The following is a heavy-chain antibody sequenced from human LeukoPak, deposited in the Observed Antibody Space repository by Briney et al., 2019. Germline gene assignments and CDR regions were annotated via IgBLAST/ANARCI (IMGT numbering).Heavy chain of an antibody. V-gene: IGHV1-18*01. J-gene: IGHJ4*02. CDR1: GYTFTSYG. CDR2: ISAYNGNT. Sequence: GASVKVSCKASGYTFTSYGISWVRQAPGQGLEWMGWISAYNGNTNYAQKLQGRVTMTTDTSTSTAYMELRSLRSDDTAVYYCARVMGSTVVVPAAMDIDYWGQGTLVTVSS. CDR3: ARVMGSTVVVPAAMDIDY. D-gene: IGHD2-2*01.